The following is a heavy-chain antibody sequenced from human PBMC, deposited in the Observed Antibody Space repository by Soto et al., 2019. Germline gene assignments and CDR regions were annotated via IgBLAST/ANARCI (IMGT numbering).Heavy chain of an antibody. CDR1: GGSISSGDYY. CDR3: ARDWAYYDILTGYYPGSYYYYGMDV. CDR2: IYYSGST. Sequence: SETLSLTCTVSGGSISSGDYYWSWIRQPPGKGLEWIGYIYYSGSTYYNPSPKSRVTISVDTSKNQFSLKLSSVTAADTAVYYCARDWAYYDILTGYYPGSYYYYGMDVWGQGTTVTVSS. V-gene: IGHV4-30-4*01. D-gene: IGHD3-9*01. J-gene: IGHJ6*02.